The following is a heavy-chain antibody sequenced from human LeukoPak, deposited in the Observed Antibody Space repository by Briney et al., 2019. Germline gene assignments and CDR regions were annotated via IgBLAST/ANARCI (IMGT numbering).Heavy chain of an antibody. Sequence: GGSLRLSCAASGFTFSSYEMNWVRQAPGKGLEWVSYISSSGSTIYYADSVKGRFTISRDNAENSLYLQMSSLRAEDTAVYYCARDRDGYNYGFDYWGQGTLVTVSS. V-gene: IGHV3-48*03. CDR1: GFTFSSYE. D-gene: IGHD5-24*01. J-gene: IGHJ4*02. CDR3: ARDRDGYNYGFDY. CDR2: ISSSGSTI.